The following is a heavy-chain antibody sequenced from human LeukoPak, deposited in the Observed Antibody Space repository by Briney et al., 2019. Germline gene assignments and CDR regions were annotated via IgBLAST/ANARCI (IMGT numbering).Heavy chain of an antibody. J-gene: IGHJ4*02. Sequence: PGGSLRLSCAASEFTLKIYWMSWVRQVPGKGLVWVSRINGDGGYTTYADSVKGRFTISRDNAKNTLYLQMNSLRTEDTAVYYCARDGRSSYSGYDRGRRPPIGRYFDYWGQGTLVTVSS. CDR1: EFTLKIYW. D-gene: IGHD5-12*01. CDR2: INGDGGYT. CDR3: ARDGRSSYSGYDRGRRPPIGRYFDY. V-gene: IGHV3-74*01.